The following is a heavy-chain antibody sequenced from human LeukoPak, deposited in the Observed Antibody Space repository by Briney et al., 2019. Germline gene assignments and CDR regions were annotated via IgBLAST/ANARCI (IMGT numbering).Heavy chain of an antibody. V-gene: IGHV3-11*01. CDR1: GFTFSDYY. J-gene: IGHJ6*03. Sequence: PGGSLRLSCAASGFTFSDYYMSWIRQAPGKGLEWVSYISSSGSTIYYADSVKGRFTISRDNAKNSLYLQMNSLRVEDTAVYYCASRGGGGTIFGVVNPFDYYYYMDVWGKGTTVTVSS. CDR3: ASRGGGGTIFGVVNPFDYYYYMDV. CDR2: ISSSGSTI. D-gene: IGHD3-3*01.